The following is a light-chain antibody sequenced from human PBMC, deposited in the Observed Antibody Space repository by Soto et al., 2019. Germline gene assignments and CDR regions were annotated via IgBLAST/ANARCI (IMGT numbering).Light chain of an antibody. V-gene: IGKV3-15*01. CDR2: GAS. Sequence: EIVMTQSPAPLSVSPGERATLSCRASQSISTNSAWYQQKPGQAPRLLIYGASTRATGVPARFSGSGSGTEFTLTISSLQSEDFAVYYCQQYNDWPPMYTFGQGTKLEIK. CDR3: QQYNDWPPMYT. J-gene: IGKJ2*01. CDR1: QSISTN.